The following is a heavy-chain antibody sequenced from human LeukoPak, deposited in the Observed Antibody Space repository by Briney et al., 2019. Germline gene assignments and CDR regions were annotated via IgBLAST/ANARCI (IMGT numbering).Heavy chain of an antibody. D-gene: IGHD3-22*01. V-gene: IGHV3-30-3*01. CDR2: ISYDGSNK. CDR1: GFTFSSYA. CDR3: ARSDYDSSYYFDY. Sequence: GRSLRLSCAASGFTFSSYAMHWVRQAPGKGLEWVAVISYDGSNKYYADSVKGRFTISRDNAKNSLYLQMNSLRAEDTAVYYCARSDYDSSYYFDYWGQGTLVTVSS. J-gene: IGHJ4*02.